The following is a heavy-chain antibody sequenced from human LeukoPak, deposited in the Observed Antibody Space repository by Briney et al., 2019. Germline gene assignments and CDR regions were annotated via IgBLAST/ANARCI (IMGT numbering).Heavy chain of an antibody. D-gene: IGHD3-10*01. V-gene: IGHV3-30*02. CDR1: GFTFSGFG. J-gene: IGHJ4*02. CDR3: ARSVYGSGSYFDY. Sequence: GGPLRLSCTASGFTFSGFGMHWVRQPPGKGLEWVAFIRYDGSTKSYADSVKGRFTISRDNAKNSLYLQMNSLRAEDAAVYYCARSVYGSGSYFDYWGQGTLVTVSS. CDR2: IRYDGSTK.